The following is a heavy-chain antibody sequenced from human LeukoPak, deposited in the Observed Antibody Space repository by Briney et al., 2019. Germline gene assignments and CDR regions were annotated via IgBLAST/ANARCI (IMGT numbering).Heavy chain of an antibody. D-gene: IGHD2-2*01. CDR1: GYTFTNYG. CDR2: ISAYNSNT. J-gene: IGHJ3*02. V-gene: IGHV1-18*01. CDR3: ARDLIVIIPTAVAGAFDI. Sequence: GASVKVSCKASGYTFTNYGISWVRQAPGQGLEWMGWISAYNSNTNYAQKFQGRVTLTTDTSTSIAYMELRSLRSDDTAVYYCARDLIVIIPTAVAGAFDIWGQGTMVTVSS.